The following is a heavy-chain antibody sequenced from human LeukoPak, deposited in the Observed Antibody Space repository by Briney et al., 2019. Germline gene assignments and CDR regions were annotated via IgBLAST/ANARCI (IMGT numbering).Heavy chain of an antibody. V-gene: IGHV3-7*01. CDR1: GFTLSSYW. J-gene: IGHJ4*02. CDR2: IKQDGTEK. D-gene: IGHD3-22*01. Sequence: GGSLRLSCAASGFTLSSYWMSWVRQAPGKGPEWVANIKQDGTEKFYVDSVKGRFTISRDNAKNSLYLQMNTLRAEDTAVYYCAREDPPNCGGYSFDYWGQGTLVTVSS. CDR3: AREDPPNCGGYSFDY.